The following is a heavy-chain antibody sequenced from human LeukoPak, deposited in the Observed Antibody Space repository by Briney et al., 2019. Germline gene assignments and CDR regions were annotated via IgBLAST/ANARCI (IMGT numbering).Heavy chain of an antibody. Sequence: SETLSLTSTVSGGSISSSSYYWRWIRQPPGRGREWNGEINHSGSNNYNPSLKSRVTISVDTSKNQFSLKLSSVTAADTAVYYCARRLTGKDYFDYWGQGTLVTVSS. V-gene: IGHV4-39*07. D-gene: IGHD3-10*01. CDR3: ARRLTGKDYFDY. CDR1: GGSISSSSYY. CDR2: INHSGSN. J-gene: IGHJ4*02.